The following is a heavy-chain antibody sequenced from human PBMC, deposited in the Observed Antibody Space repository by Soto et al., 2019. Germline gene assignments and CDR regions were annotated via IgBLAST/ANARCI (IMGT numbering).Heavy chain of an antibody. J-gene: IGHJ5*02. CDR1: GYTFTNYA. D-gene: IGHD6-13*01. CDR2: INAGHGDT. V-gene: IGHV1-3*01. Sequence: QVQLVQSGAEVKKPGASVKVSCKASGYTFTNYAIHWVRQAPGQRLDCMGWINAGHGDTQYSQKFQGRVTITRDTSSNTAYMELRSMRYEDTAVYFCARAPLYSSTWQGVFDPWGQGTLVTVSS. CDR3: ARAPLYSSTWQGVFDP.